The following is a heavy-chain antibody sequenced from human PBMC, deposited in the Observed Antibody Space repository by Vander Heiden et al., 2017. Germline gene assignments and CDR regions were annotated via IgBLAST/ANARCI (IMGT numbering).Heavy chain of an antibody. V-gene: IGHV4-34*01. J-gene: IGHJ6*02. Sequence: QVQLQQWGAGLLKPSETLSLTCAVYGGSFSGYYWGRIRQPPGKGLEWIGEINHSGSTNYNPSLKSRVTISVDTSKNQFSLKLSSVTAADTAVYYCARTGTTRGMDVWGQGTTVTVSS. CDR3: ARTGTTRGMDV. D-gene: IGHD1-1*01. CDR1: GGSFSGYY. CDR2: INHSGST.